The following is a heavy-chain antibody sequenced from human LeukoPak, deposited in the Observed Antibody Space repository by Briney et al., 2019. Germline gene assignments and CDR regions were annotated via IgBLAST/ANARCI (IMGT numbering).Heavy chain of an antibody. D-gene: IGHD5-18*01. CDR3: ARGGTRGYSPSDY. J-gene: IGHJ4*02. CDR2: IYYSGST. Sequence: PSETLSLTCTVSGGSISSSSYYWGWIRQPPGKGLEWIGSIYYSGSTYYNPSFKSRVTISVDTSKNQFSLKLSSVTAADTAVYYCARGGTRGYSPSDYWGQGTLVTVSS. CDR1: GGSISSSSYY. V-gene: IGHV4-39*01.